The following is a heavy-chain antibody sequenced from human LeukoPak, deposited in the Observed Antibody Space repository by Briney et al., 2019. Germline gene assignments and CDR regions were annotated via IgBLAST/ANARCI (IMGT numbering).Heavy chain of an antibody. J-gene: IGHJ4*02. CDR3: AREASTRSGVRELDY. D-gene: IGHD3-10*01. CDR2: IGAGFDT. Sequence: PWGSLRLSCAASGFTFSTYDFHWVRQVTGKGLQWVSAIGAGFDTYYQDSVRGRFTISRENAKNSLYLQMNSLTVGDTAVYYCAREASTRSGVRELDYWGQGILVTVSS. CDR1: GFTFSTYD. V-gene: IGHV3-13*01.